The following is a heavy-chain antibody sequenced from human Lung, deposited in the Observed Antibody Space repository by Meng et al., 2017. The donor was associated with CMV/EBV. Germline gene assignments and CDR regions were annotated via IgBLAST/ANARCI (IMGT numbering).Heavy chain of an antibody. CDR1: GFTFSNFG. J-gene: IGHJ4*02. CDR2: LWYDGSKT. D-gene: IGHD1-7*01. Sequence: GESLKISCAASGFTFSNFGMHWVRQAPGRGLEWVALLWYDGSKTNYADSVKGRFTISRDNSKNTVYLQMNSLRVEDTAVYYCAKDMRDFGELLEYWGQGTLVTVSS. CDR3: AKDMRDFGELLEY. V-gene: IGHV3-33*06.